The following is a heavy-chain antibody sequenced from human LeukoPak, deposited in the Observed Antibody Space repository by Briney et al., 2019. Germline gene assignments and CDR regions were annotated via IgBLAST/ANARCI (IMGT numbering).Heavy chain of an antibody. CDR2: ISASGSAT. D-gene: IGHD3-3*01. Sequence: PGGSLRLSCAASGVTFSSYGMNWVRQAPGKGLEWVGAISASGSATSYADYVRGRVTISTDNSKSTAYMQMNSLRAEDTAVYYCAKDHYPRDFWSGYFDYWGQGIRVTVSS. J-gene: IGHJ4*02. CDR1: GVTFSSYG. V-gene: IGHV3-23*01. CDR3: AKDHYPRDFWSGYFDY.